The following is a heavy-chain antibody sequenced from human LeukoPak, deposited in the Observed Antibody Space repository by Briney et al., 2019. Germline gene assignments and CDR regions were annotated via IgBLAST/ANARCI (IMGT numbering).Heavy chain of an antibody. V-gene: IGHV3-30*04. CDR1: GFTFSDYA. J-gene: IGHJ3*02. CDR3: ARESWSDSVAFDI. D-gene: IGHD3-3*01. CDR2: ISYGGIDK. Sequence: GGSLRLSCVASGFTFSDYAMHWVRQAPGEGLEWVGLISYGGIDKSYADSVKGRFTISRDSSKRTLYLQMNSLRAEDTAMYYCARESWSDSVAFDIWGLGTMVIVSS.